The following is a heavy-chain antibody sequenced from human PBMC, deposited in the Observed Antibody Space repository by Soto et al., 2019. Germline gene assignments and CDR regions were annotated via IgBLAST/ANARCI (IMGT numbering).Heavy chain of an antibody. CDR3: AYGKTTTIIVDV. CDR1: GFTFLSYG. J-gene: IGHJ6*02. Sequence: RESLRHSYAASGFTFLSYGMHWVRQAPGKGLEWVAVISYDGSNKYYADSVKGRFTISRDNSKNTLYLQMNSLRAEDTAVWYFAYGKTTTIIVDVWGQRSPVTGFS. D-gene: IGHD3-22*01. V-gene: IGHV3-30*03. CDR2: ISYDGSNK.